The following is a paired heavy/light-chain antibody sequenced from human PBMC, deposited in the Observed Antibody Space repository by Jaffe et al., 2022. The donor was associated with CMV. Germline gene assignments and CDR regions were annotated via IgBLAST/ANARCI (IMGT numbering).Heavy chain of an antibody. J-gene: IGHJ3*02. CDR2: IYSGGST. Sequence: EVQLVESGGGLVQPGGSLRLSCAASGFTVSSNYMSWVRQAPGKGLEWVSVIYSGGSTYYADSVKGRFTISRDNSKNTLYLQMNSLRAEDTAVYYCARYSSGWRDDAFDIWGQGTMVTVSS. CDR1: GFTVSSNY. V-gene: IGHV3-66*01. CDR3: ARYSSGWRDDAFDI. D-gene: IGHD6-19*01.
Light chain of an antibody. CDR1: QGISSA. Sequence: AIQLTQSPSSLSASVGDRVTITCRASQGISSALAWYQQKPGKAPKLLIYDASSLESGVPSRFSGSGSGTDFTLTISSLQPEDFATYYCQQFNNYSYTFGQGTKLEIK. J-gene: IGKJ2*01. V-gene: IGKV1D-13*01. CDR3: QQFNNYSYT. CDR2: DAS.